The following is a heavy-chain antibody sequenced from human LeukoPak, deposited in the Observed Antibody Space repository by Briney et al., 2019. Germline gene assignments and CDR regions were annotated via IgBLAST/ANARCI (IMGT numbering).Heavy chain of an antibody. D-gene: IGHD5-18*01. CDR3: AREKYSLRHAFDI. CDR1: GGSISSYY. J-gene: IGHJ3*02. V-gene: IGHV4-59*01. CDR2: IYYSGST. Sequence: SETLSLTCTVSGGSISSYYWSWIRQPPGKGLEWIGYIYYSGSTNYNPSLKGRVTISVDTSKNQFSLKLSSVTAADTAVYYCAREKYSLRHAFDIWGQGTMVTVSS.